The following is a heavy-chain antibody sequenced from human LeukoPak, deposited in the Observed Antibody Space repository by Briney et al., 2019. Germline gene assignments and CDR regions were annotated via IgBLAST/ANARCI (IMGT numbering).Heavy chain of an antibody. Sequence: ASVKVSCKASGYTFNTYGISWVRQAPGQGLEWMGWISTYNGDINHVQNLQGRVTMTTDTSTSTAYMELMSLRSDDTAVYYCLRDAQRPRLTPDYWGQGTLVTVSS. V-gene: IGHV1-18*01. CDR2: ISTYNGDI. CDR1: GYTFNTYG. CDR3: LRDAQRPRLTPDY. J-gene: IGHJ4*02. D-gene: IGHD6-25*01.